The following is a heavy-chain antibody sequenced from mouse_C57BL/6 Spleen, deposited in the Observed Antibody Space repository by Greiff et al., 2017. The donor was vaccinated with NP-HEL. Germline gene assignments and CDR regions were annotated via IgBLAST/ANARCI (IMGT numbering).Heavy chain of an antibody. J-gene: IGHJ1*03. CDR3: ARGGPWYFDV. Sequence: QVQLKQSGAELVRPGTSVKMSCKASGYTFTNYWIGWAKQRPGHGLEWIGDIYPGGGYTNYNEKFKGKATLTADKSSSTAYMQFSSLTSEDSAIYYCARGGPWYFDVWGTGTTVTVSS. CDR2: IYPGGGYT. CDR1: GYTFTNYW. V-gene: IGHV1-63*01.